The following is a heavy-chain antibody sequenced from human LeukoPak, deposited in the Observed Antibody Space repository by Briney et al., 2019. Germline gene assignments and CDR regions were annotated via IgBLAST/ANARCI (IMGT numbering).Heavy chain of an antibody. CDR2: INPSGGT. CDR1: GYTFSIYN. V-gene: IGHV1-46*01. Sequence: ASVKVSCKASGYTFSIYNMHWVRQAPGQGLEWMGVINPSGGTSYAQKLQGRITMTRDTSTSTLYMELSSLRSEDTAVYYCAREGVAGTGLDYWGQGTLVTVSS. J-gene: IGHJ4*02. CDR3: AREGVAGTGLDY. D-gene: IGHD6-13*01.